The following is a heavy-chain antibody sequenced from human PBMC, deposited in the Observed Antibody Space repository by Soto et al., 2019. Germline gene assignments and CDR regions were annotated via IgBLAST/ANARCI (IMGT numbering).Heavy chain of an antibody. CDR2: IYYSGST. D-gene: IGHD3-3*01. J-gene: IGHJ5*02. V-gene: IGHV4-31*03. CDR3: ARGPSRDTTYDFGSWCDP. CDR1: GGSISSGGYY. Sequence: PSETLSLTCTVSGGSISSGGYYWSWIRQHPGKGLEWIGYIYYSGSTYYNPSLKSRVTISVDTSKNQFSLKLSSVTAADTAVYYCARGPSRDTTYDFGSWCDPWGQGTLVTVSS.